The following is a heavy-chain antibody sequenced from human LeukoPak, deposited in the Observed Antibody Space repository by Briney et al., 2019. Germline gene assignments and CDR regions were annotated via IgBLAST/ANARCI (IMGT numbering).Heavy chain of an antibody. D-gene: IGHD5-18*01. V-gene: IGHV3-21*01. J-gene: IGHJ5*02. Sequence: GGSLRLSCAASGFTFSSYSMNWVRQAPGKGLEWVSSISSSSSYIYYADSVKGRFTISRDNAKNSLYLQMNSLRAEDTAVYYCARVRNTAMAKRFDPWGRGTLVTVSS. CDR3: ARVRNTAMAKRFDP. CDR1: GFTFSSYS. CDR2: ISSSSSYI.